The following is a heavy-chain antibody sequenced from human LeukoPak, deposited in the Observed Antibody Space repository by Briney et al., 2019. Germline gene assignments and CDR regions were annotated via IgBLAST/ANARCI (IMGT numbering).Heavy chain of an antibody. CDR3: ATDGSSSGITTGY. J-gene: IGHJ4*02. Sequence: ASVKVSCKASGYTFTGYFMHWVRQAPGKGLEWMGGFDPEDGETIYAQKFQGRVTMTEDTSTDTAYMELSSLRSEDTAVYYCATDGSSSGITTGYWGQGTLVTVSS. D-gene: IGHD3-22*01. CDR1: GYTFTGYF. CDR2: FDPEDGET. V-gene: IGHV1-24*01.